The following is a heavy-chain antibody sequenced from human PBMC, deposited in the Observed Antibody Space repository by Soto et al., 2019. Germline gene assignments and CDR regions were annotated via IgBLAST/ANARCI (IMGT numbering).Heavy chain of an antibody. V-gene: IGHV1-69*13. CDR2: IIPIFGTA. Sequence: ASVKVSCKASGGTFSSYAISWVRQAPGQGLEWMGGIIPIFGTANYAQKFQGRVTITADESTSTAYMELSSLRSEGTAVYYCAGGSGSYYHNWFDPWGQGTLVTVSS. D-gene: IGHD3-10*01. J-gene: IGHJ5*02. CDR1: GGTFSSYA. CDR3: AGGSGSYYHNWFDP.